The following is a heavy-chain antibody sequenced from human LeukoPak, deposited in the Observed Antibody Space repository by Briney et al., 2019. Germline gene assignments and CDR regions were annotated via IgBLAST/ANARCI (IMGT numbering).Heavy chain of an antibody. Sequence: GGSLRLPCAASGFTFSSYWMSWVRQAPGKVLEWVAVISYDGSDEFYADSVKGRFTISRDSSKNTLYLQMNSLRPEDTAVYYCARARPSMWIDYWGQGTLVTVSS. CDR3: ARARPSMWIDY. V-gene: IGHV3-30*03. CDR1: GFTFSSYW. J-gene: IGHJ4*02. D-gene: IGHD5-12*01. CDR2: ISYDGSDE.